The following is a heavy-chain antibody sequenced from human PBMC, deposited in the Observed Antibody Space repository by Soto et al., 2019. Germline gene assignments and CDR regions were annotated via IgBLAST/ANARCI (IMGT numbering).Heavy chain of an antibody. CDR2: IWYDGSNK. CDR1: GFTFSSYG. Sequence: GGSLRLSCAASGFTFSSYGMHWVRQAPGKGLEWVAVIWYDGSNKYYADSVKGRFTISRDNSKNTLYLQMNSLRAEDTAVYYCARVLGAAAGTSPLDFDPWGQGTLVTVSS. D-gene: IGHD6-13*01. CDR3: ARVLGAAAGTSPLDFDP. J-gene: IGHJ5*02. V-gene: IGHV3-33*01.